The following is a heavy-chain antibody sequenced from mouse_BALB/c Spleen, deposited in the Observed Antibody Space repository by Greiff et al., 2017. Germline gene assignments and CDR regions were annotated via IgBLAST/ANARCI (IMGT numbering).Heavy chain of an antibody. Sequence: EVQGVESGGGLVQPGGSLKLSCAASGFTFSSYGMSWVRQTPDKRLELVATINSNGGSTYYPDSVKGRFTISRDNAKNTLYLQMSSLKSEDTAMYYCARGGRQSLLRFDYWGQGTTLTVSS. J-gene: IGHJ2*01. CDR3: ARGGRQSLLRFDY. CDR1: GFTFSSYG. D-gene: IGHD1-1*01. V-gene: IGHV5-6-3*01. CDR2: INSNGGST.